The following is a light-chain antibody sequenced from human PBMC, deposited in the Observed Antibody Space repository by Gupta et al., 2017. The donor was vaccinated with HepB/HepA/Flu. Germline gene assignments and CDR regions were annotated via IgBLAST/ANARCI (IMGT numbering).Light chain of an antibody. CDR1: QSVSSY. CDR2: DAS. J-gene: IGKJ4*01. CDR3: QQRSIWLT. V-gene: IGKV3-11*01. Sequence: EIVLTQSPATLSLSPGERATLSRRASQSVSSYLAWYQQKPGQAPRLLIYDASNRATGIPARFSGSGSVTDFPLTSSSLDSEDFAVYYCQQRSIWLTFGGGTKVEIK.